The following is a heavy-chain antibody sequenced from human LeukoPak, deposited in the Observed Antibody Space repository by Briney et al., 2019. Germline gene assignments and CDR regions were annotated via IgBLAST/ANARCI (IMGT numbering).Heavy chain of an antibody. CDR2: IYTSGST. V-gene: IGHV4-4*07. J-gene: IGHJ4*02. CDR3: ARDLKDYFDY. Sequence: SETLSLTCTVSRGSIISSYCRSIRQPAGKGLGWIGRIYTSGSTNYNPSLKSRVTISVDKSNNQFTLKLSSVTAAETVVYYCARDLKDYFDYWGQGTLVTVSS. CDR1: RGSIISSY.